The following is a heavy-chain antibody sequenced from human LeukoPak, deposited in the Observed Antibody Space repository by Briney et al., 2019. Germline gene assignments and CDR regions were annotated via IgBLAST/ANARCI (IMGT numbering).Heavy chain of an antibody. J-gene: IGHJ6*02. V-gene: IGHV3-21*04. CDR1: GFSFSTYS. D-gene: IGHD1-26*01. Sequence: GGSLRLSCAASGFSFSTYSLNWVRQAPGKGLEWVSSISSSGSYIYYADSVKGRFTISRDNAKNSLYLQMNSVRAEDTALYYCAKDVVGATTQYGMDVWGQGTTVTVSS. CDR2: ISSSGSYI. CDR3: AKDVVGATTQYGMDV.